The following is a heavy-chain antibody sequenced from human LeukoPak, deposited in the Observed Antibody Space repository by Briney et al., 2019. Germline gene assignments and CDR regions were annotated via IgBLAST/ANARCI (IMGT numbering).Heavy chain of an antibody. CDR3: AKKTIVGATVDAFDI. V-gene: IGHV3-30*02. D-gene: IGHD1-26*01. J-gene: IGHJ3*02. CDR1: GFTFSSYG. CDR2: IWYDGSNK. Sequence: GGSLRLSCAASGFTFSSYGMHWVRQAPGKGLEWVAVIWYDGSNKYYADSVKGRFTISRDNSKNTLYLQMNSLRAEDTAVYYCAKKTIVGATVDAFDIWGQGTMVTVSS.